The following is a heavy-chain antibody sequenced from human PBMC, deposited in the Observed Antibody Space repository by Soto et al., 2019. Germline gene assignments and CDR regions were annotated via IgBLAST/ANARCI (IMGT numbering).Heavy chain of an antibody. CDR1: GGSISRDSYF. V-gene: IGHV4-39*01. CDR2: IFKSGTT. J-gene: IGHJ1*01. CDR3: ASDSITNWCCFDH. D-gene: IGHD2-8*02. Sequence: SSETLSLSYTVSGGSISRDSYFWGWIRQPTGKGLEWIGSIFKSGTTYYSPSLESRVTISVDTSKNQFSLKLSSVTAADTAVYYCASDSITNWCCFDHWGRGTLVTVSS.